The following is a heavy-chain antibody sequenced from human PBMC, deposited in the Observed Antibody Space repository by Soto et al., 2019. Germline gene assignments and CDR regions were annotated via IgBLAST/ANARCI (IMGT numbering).Heavy chain of an antibody. CDR3: ARASGYCSGGTCFPFDY. CDR2: IYHSGSF. J-gene: IGHJ4*02. D-gene: IGHD2-15*01. Sequence: PSETLSLTCAVSGGSISSGTYSWNWIRQPPGKGLEWIGYIYHSGSFYYNPSLKSRVTISIDRSKNQFSLNLSSVTATDTAVYYCARASGYCSGGTCFPFDYWGRGTLVTSPQ. V-gene: IGHV4-30-2*01. CDR1: GGSISSGTYS.